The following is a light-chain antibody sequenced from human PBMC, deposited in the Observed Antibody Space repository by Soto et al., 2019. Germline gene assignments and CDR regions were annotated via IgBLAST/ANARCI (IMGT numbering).Light chain of an antibody. Sequence: QSALTQPPSASGSFGQSVTISCTGTSSDVGGYNHVSWYQQHPGKAPKLMIYEVSERPSGVPDRFSGSKSGNTASLTVSGLQSDDEADYYCSSYSGTNYHYVFGTGTQLTVL. V-gene: IGLV2-8*01. CDR2: EVS. CDR3: SSYSGTNYHYV. J-gene: IGLJ1*01. CDR1: SSDVGGYNH.